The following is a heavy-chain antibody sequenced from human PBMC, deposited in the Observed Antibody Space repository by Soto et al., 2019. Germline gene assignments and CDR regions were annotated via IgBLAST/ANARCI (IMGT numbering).Heavy chain of an antibody. Sequence: GXSVKGACKASGDSLSSYAVSWVRQTPGQGLEWMGGIIPIFGTANYAQKFQGRVTITADESTSTAYMELSSLRSEDTAVYYCARGFDVAAAGTGQYYYYYGMDVWGQRTTVTVSS. V-gene: IGHV1-69*01. CDR2: IIPIFGTA. J-gene: IGHJ6*02. CDR1: GDSLSSYA. D-gene: IGHD6-13*01. CDR3: ARGFDVAAAGTGQYYYYYGMDV.